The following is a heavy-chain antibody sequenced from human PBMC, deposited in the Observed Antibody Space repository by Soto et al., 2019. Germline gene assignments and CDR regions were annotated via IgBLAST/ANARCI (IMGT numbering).Heavy chain of an antibody. V-gene: IGHV3-30*18. CDR1: GFTFSSYG. D-gene: IGHD3-22*01. CDR3: AKGRKTGAYYYDSSGYSGY. Sequence: QVQLVESGGGVVQPGRSLRLSCAASGFTFSSYGMHWVRQAPGKGLEWVAVISYDGSNKYYADSVKGRFTISRDNSKNTLYLQMNSLRAEDTAVYYYAKGRKTGAYYYDSSGYSGYWGQGTLVTVSS. CDR2: ISYDGSNK. J-gene: IGHJ4*02.